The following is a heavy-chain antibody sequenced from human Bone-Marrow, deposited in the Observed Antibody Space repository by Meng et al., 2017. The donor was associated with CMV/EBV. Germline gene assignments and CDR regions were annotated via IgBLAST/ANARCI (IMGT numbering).Heavy chain of an antibody. D-gene: IGHD1-26*01. Sequence: ASVKVSGKASGYTFTGYYMHWVRQAPGQGLEWMGIINPSGGSRSFAQKFQGRVTMTGDTSTSTVYMELSSLSSEDTAVYYCARGYSGSYQGGLAYWVHGTLFTVS. V-gene: IGHV1-46*01. CDR3: ARGYSGSYQGGLAY. CDR1: GYTFTGYY. J-gene: IGHJ4*01. CDR2: INPSGGSR.